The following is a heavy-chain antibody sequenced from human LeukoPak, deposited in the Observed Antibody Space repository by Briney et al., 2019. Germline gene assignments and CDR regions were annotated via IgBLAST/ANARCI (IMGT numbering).Heavy chain of an antibody. V-gene: IGHV3-21*01. CDR1: GFSFSDYT. Sequence: PGGSLRLSCAASGFSFSDYTMNWVRQAPGKGLEWVSSISSSGTYIYTADSLKGRFTISRDNTENSLYLLMDSLRVEDTAVYYCARDSLYGSGSSHLDFWGQGILVTVSS. CDR3: ARDSLYGSGSSHLDF. CDR2: ISSSGTYI. J-gene: IGHJ4*02. D-gene: IGHD3-10*01.